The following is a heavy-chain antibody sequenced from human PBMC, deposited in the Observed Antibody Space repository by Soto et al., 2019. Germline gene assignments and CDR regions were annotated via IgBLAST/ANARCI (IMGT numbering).Heavy chain of an antibody. CDR1: GFTFSSYA. Sequence: HPGGSLRLSCAASGFTFSSYAMSWVRQAPGKRLEWVSAISGSGGSTYYADSVKGRFTISRDNSKNTLYLQMNSLRAEDTAVYYCAKTAALDSYCSGGSCYSGYYYMDVWGKGTTVTVSS. D-gene: IGHD2-15*01. V-gene: IGHV3-23*01. J-gene: IGHJ6*03. CDR3: AKTAALDSYCSGGSCYSGYYYMDV. CDR2: ISGSGGST.